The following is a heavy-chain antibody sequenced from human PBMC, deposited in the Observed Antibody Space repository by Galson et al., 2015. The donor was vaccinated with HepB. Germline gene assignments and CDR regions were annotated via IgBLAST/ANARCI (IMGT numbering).Heavy chain of an antibody. CDR1: GFTFSSYA. CDR3: AKDLGQWLGLDY. J-gene: IGHJ4*02. CDR2: ISGSGGST. D-gene: IGHD6-19*01. V-gene: IGHV3-23*01. Sequence: SLRLSCAASGFTFSSYAMSWVRQAPGKGLEWVSAISGSGGSTYYADSVKGRFTISRDNSKNTLYLQMNSLRAEDTAVYYCAKDLGQWLGLDYWGQGTLVTVSS.